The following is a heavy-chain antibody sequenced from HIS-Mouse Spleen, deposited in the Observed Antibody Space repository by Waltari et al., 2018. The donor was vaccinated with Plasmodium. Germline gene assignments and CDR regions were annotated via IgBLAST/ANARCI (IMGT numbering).Heavy chain of an antibody. Sequence: QVQLQQWGAGLLKPSETLSLTCAVYGGSFRGSYCRWIRQPPGKGLEWIGEINHSGSTNYNPSLKSRVTISVDTSKNQFSLKLSSVTAADTAVYYCARGRRIVVVTAPRGFFDYWGQGTLVTVSS. CDR2: INHSGST. V-gene: IGHV4-34*01. CDR1: GGSFRGSY. J-gene: IGHJ4*02. D-gene: IGHD2-21*02. CDR3: ARGRRIVVVTAPRGFFDY.